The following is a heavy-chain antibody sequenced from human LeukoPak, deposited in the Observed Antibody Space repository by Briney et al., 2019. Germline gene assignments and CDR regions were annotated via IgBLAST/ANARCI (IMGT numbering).Heavy chain of an antibody. CDR2: IVGSSTII. J-gene: IGHJ4*02. Sequence: QTGGSLRLSCAASGFSFSSYSMSWVRQAPGKGLEWLSYIVGSSTIIYYADSVRGRFTISRDNAQNSLHLQTNSLRDEDTAVYYCARVRDSSGYYFVNYFDNWGQGTLVTVSS. CDR3: ARVRDSSGYYFVNYFDN. D-gene: IGHD3-22*01. CDR1: GFSFSSYS. V-gene: IGHV3-48*02.